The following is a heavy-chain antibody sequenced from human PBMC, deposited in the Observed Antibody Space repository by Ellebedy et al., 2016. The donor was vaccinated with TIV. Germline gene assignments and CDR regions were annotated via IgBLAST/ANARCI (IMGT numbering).Heavy chain of an antibody. Sequence: GESLKISCTASEFTLTNYWMTWVRQAPGKGLEWVANMNQDGREKYYVDSVKGRFTISRDNAKTSLYLQMNSLRADDTAMYYCASDGSYGDYLSPTHAFVMWGQGTMVSVSS. D-gene: IGHD4-17*01. CDR2: MNQDGREK. CDR1: EFTLTNYW. V-gene: IGHV3-7*01. CDR3: ASDGSYGDYLSPTHAFVM. J-gene: IGHJ3*02.